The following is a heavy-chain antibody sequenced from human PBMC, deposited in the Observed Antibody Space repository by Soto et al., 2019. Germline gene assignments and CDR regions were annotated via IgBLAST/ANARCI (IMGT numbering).Heavy chain of an antibody. Sequence: ASATLSLTCTVSGGSISTGDYYWSWIRQPPGKGLEWIGYIYYSGSAYYNPSLKSRVTISVDTSKNQFSLKLSSVTAADTAVYFCARIRKHYYDRSGLPLYWGQVTLVTVS. J-gene: IGHJ4*02. CDR3: ARIRKHYYDRSGLPLY. V-gene: IGHV4-30-4*01. CDR1: GGSISTGDYY. D-gene: IGHD3-22*01. CDR2: IYYSGSA.